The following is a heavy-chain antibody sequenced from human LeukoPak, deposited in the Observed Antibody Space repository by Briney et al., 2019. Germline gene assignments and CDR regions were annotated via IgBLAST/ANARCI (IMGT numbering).Heavy chain of an antibody. J-gene: IGHJ4*02. CDR2: ISYDGSNK. CDR3: ARGYCSGRSCYLLAAAGTWGY. CDR1: GFTFSNFA. V-gene: IGHV3-30-3*01. D-gene: IGHD2-15*01. Sequence: GGSLRLSCAASGFTFSNFAMHWVRQAPGKGLEWVAVISYDGSNKYYADSVKGRITISRDNSKNTLSLQMNTLRGDDTAVYYCARGYCSGRSCYLLAAAGTWGYWGQGTLVTVSS.